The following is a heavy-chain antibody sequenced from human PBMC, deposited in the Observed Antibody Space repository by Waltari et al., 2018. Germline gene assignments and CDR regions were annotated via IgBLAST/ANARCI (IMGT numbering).Heavy chain of an antibody. CDR2: IGPYNGDT. CDR1: GYWFTNYG. D-gene: IGHD6-19*01. CDR3: VRESSGWFAMDV. J-gene: IGHJ6*02. V-gene: IGHV1-18*04. Sequence: QAQLVQSGPEVKKPGASVRLSCKASGYWFTNYGIGWVRQAPGQGLEWMGWIGPYNGDTNYAQNLQGRVTVTADTSTGTAHMDLRSLKSEDTAVYYCVRESSGWFAMDVWGQGTTVTVSS.